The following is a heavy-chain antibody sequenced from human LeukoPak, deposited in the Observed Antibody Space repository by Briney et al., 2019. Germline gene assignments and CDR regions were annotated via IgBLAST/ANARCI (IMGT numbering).Heavy chain of an antibody. D-gene: IGHD6-13*01. CDR3: AHSQSSSWFDY. J-gene: IGHJ4*02. Sequence: GASVKVSCKASGYTFTGYYMHWVRQAPGQGLEWMGWINPNSGGTNYAQKFQGRVTMTRDTSISTAYMELSSLRSEDTAVYYCAHSQSSSWFDYWGQGTLVTVSS. CDR1: GYTFTGYY. V-gene: IGHV1-2*02. CDR2: INPNSGGT.